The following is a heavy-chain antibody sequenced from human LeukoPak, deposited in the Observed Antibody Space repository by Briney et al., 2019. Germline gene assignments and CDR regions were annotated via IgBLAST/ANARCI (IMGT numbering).Heavy chain of an antibody. Sequence: ASVKVSCKASGYTFTSYDINWVRQATGQGLEWMGWMNPNSGNTGYAQKFQGRVTMTRNTSISTAYMELSSLRSEDTAVYYCARGNTPYYDFWSGLSYYYYYGMDVWGQGTTVTVSS. CDR2: MNPNSGNT. D-gene: IGHD3-3*01. CDR3: ARGNTPYYDFWSGLSYYYYYGMDV. CDR1: GYTFTSYD. V-gene: IGHV1-8*01. J-gene: IGHJ6*02.